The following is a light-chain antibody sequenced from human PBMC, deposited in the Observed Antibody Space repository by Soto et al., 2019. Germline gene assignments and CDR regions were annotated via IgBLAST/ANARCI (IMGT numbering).Light chain of an antibody. J-gene: IGLJ3*02. CDR1: SGHSSYA. Sequence: QLVLTQSPSASASLGASVKLTCTLSSGHSSYAIAWHQQQPEKGPRYLMKLNSDGSHSKGDGIPDRFSGSSSGAERYLTISSLQSEDEADYYCQTWGTGIQGSWVFGGGTKVTVL. V-gene: IGLV4-69*01. CDR3: QTWGTGIQGSWV. CDR2: LNSDGSH.